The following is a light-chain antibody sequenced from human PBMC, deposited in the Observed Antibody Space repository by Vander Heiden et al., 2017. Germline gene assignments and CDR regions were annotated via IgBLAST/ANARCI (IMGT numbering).Light chain of an antibody. Sequence: SHQLTQPLSVSVALGQTAIISGGGYNSGNKFVHWYQQKPGQAPVLVIYRNNNRPSGIPERFSGSTSGNTATLTITGAQAGDESDYYCQVWDANSVVFGGGTKLTVL. CDR3: QVWDANSVV. J-gene: IGLJ2*01. CDR2: RNN. V-gene: IGLV3-9*01. CDR1: NSGNKF.